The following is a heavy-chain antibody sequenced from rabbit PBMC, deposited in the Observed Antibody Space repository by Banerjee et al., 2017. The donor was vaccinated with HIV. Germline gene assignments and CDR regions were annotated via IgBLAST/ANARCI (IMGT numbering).Heavy chain of an antibody. V-gene: IGHV1S40*01. Sequence: QSLEESGGDLVKPGASLTLTCTASGFTLSSYWMYWVRQAPGKGLEWIACIYNGDGNTWYASWAKGRFTISKTSSTTVTLQMTSLTAADTATYFCARGVGSSGADMDLWGPGTLVTVS. D-gene: IGHD1-1*01. J-gene: IGHJ4*01. CDR2: IYNGDGNT. CDR1: GFTLSSYW. CDR3: ARGVGSSGADMDL.